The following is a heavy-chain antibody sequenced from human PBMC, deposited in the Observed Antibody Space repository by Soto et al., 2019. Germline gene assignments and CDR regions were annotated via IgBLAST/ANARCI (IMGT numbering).Heavy chain of an antibody. V-gene: IGHV1-69*01. Sequence: QVQLVQSGAEVKKPGSSVKVSCKASGGTFSSYAISWVRQAPGQGLEWMGGIIPIFGTANYAQKFQGRVTITADESTSTAYMELSSLRSEDTAVYYCARDRDGYNFMYYYGMDVWGQGTTVTVSS. CDR3: ARDRDGYNFMYYYGMDV. D-gene: IGHD5-12*01. CDR1: GGTFSSYA. J-gene: IGHJ6*02. CDR2: IIPIFGTA.